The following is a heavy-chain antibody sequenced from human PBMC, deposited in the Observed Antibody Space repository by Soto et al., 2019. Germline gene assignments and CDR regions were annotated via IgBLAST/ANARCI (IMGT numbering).Heavy chain of an antibody. Sequence: QVQLVESGGGVVQPGRSLRLSCAASGFTFSSYGMHWVRQAPGKGLEWVAVISYDGSNKYYADSVKGRFTISRDNSKNTLYLQMNSLRAEETAVYYCAKDSFDYWGQGTLVTVSS. CDR2: ISYDGSNK. J-gene: IGHJ4*02. CDR3: AKDSFDY. CDR1: GFTFSSYG. V-gene: IGHV3-30*18.